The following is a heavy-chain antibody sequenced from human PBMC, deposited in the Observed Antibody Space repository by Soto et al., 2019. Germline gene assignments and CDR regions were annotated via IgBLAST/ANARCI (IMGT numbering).Heavy chain of an antibody. Sequence: QVQLVESGGGVVQPGGSLRLSCAASGFTFSSYGMHWVRQAPGKGLEWVAVISYDGTNKYYADSVKGRFTISRDNSKNTLYLQMNSPRAEDTSGYYCAMPSPSAARYWGQGTPVTVSS. CDR1: GFTFSSYG. CDR2: ISYDGTNK. CDR3: AMPSPSAARY. V-gene: IGHV3-30*03. D-gene: IGHD6-6*01. J-gene: IGHJ4*02.